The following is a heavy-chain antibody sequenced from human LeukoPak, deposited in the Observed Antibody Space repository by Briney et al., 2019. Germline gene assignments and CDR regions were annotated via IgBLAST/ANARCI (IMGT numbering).Heavy chain of an antibody. CDR1: VYTLHSYV. J-gene: IGHJ4*02. D-gene: IGHD6-19*01. Sequence: ASVKVSCKASVYTLHSYVISWVGQAPGQGLEGMGWISAYNGNTNYAQKVQGRVTMTTDTSTSTAYMELRSVRSDDTAVYYCARSSYSSGWYDLDYWGQGTLVTVSS. CDR2: ISAYNGNT. CDR3: ARSSYSSGWYDLDY. V-gene: IGHV1-18*01.